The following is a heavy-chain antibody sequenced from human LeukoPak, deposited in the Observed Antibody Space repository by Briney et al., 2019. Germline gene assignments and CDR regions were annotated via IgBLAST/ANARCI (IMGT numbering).Heavy chain of an antibody. V-gene: IGHV3-73*01. Sequence: PGGSLRLSCAASGFTFSGSAMHWVRQASGKGLEWVGRIRSKANSYATAYAASVKGRFTISRDDSKNTAYLQMNSLKTEDTAVYYCTRREYCSSTSCYIKDYWGQGTLVTVSS. D-gene: IGHD2-2*02. CDR3: TRREYCSSTSCYIKDY. CDR2: IRSKANSYAT. CDR1: GFTFSGSA. J-gene: IGHJ4*02.